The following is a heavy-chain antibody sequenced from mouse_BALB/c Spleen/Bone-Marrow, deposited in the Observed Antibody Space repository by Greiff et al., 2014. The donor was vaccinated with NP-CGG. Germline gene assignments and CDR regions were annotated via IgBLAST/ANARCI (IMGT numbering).Heavy chain of an antibody. D-gene: IGHD2-12*01. CDR2: IDPETGGT. CDR3: TSYDWFAY. V-gene: IGHV1-15*01. CDR1: GYTFTDYE. J-gene: IGHJ3*01. Sequence: VQLQESGAELVRPGASVTLSCKALGYTFTDYEMHWVKQTPVHGLEWIGAIDPETGGTAYNQKFKGKATLTADKSSSTAYMELCSLTSEDSAVYYWTSYDWFAYWGQGTLVTVSA.